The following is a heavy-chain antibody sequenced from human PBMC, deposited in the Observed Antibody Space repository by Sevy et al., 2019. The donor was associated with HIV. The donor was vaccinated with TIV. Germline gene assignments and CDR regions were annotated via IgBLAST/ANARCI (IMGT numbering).Heavy chain of an antibody. D-gene: IGHD3-3*01. CDR3: ARDLRSYLLYSDFWSGYSGMDV. J-gene: IGHJ6*02. Sequence: GGSLRLSCVASAFTFSTYGMHWVRQAPGKGLEWVSVISFDGSHKYYADSVKGRCTVSRDKSKNTLDLQMNSLRAEDTAVYYCARDLRSYLLYSDFWSGYSGMDVWGQGTTVTVSS. CDR2: ISFDGSHK. V-gene: IGHV3-30*03. CDR1: AFTFSTYG.